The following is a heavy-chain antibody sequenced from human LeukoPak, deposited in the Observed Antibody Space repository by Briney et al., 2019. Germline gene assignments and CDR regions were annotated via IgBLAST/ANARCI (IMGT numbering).Heavy chain of an antibody. CDR3: AKDLELAPFDY. J-gene: IGHJ4*02. V-gene: IGHV3-30*02. CDR1: GFTVSSNY. CDR2: IRYDGSDK. Sequence: GGSLRLSCAASGFTVSSNYMSWVRQAPGKGLEWVAFIRYDGSDKHYADSVKGRFTISRDNSKDTLYLQMNSLGPEDTAVYYCAKDLELAPFDYWGQGTLVTVSS. D-gene: IGHD1-26*01.